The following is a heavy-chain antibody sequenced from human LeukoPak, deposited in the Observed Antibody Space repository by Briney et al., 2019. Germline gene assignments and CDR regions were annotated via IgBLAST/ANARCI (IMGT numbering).Heavy chain of an antibody. CDR1: GFTFDDYA. D-gene: IGHD3-9*01. CDR3: AKDSYYDILTGHPLDY. J-gene: IGHJ4*02. Sequence: GRSLRLSCAASGFTFDDYAMHWVRQAPGRGLEWVSGISWNSGSIGYADSVKGRFTISRDNAKNSLYLQMNSLRAEDTALYYCAKDSYYDILTGHPLDYWGQGTLVTVSS. CDR2: ISWNSGSI. V-gene: IGHV3-9*01.